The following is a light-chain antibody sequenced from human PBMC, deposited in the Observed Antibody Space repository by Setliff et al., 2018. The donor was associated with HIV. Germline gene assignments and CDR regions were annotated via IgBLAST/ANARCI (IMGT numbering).Light chain of an antibody. V-gene: IGLV3-25*03. CDR1: ALPGRY. J-gene: IGLJ1*01. CDR2: KDS. Sequence: SYELTQPPSVSVSPGQTARITCSGDALPGRYAYWYQQKPGQAPVLVIYKDSERPSGIPERFSGSSSGTTVTLTISGVQAEDEADYYCQSADSSGYVFGTGTKV. CDR3: QSADSSGYV.